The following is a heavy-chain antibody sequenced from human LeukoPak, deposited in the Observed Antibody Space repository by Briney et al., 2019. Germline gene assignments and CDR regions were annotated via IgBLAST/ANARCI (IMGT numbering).Heavy chain of an antibody. CDR2: INPSGGST. CDR3: ARVNYYDSSGYYSNPLFDY. D-gene: IGHD3-22*01. V-gene: IGHV1-46*01. Sequence: ASVKVSCKASGYTFTSYYMHWVRQAPGQGLEWMGIINPSGGSTSYAQKFQGRVTMTRNTSISTAYMELSSLRSEDTAVYYCARVNYYDSSGYYSNPLFDYWGQGTLVTVSS. CDR1: GYTFTSYY. J-gene: IGHJ4*02.